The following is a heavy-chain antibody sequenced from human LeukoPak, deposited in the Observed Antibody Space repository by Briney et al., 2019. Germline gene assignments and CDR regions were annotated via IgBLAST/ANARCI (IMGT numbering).Heavy chain of an antibody. Sequence: GRSLRLSCAASGFTFSSYGMHWVRQAPGKGLEWVAVISYDGSNKYYADSVKGRFTISRDNSKNTLYLQMNSLRAEDTAVYYCAKEIGRYYYYYYMDVWGKGTTVTVSS. CDR3: AKEIGRYYYYYYMDV. D-gene: IGHD1-14*01. CDR1: GFTFSSYG. J-gene: IGHJ6*03. CDR2: ISYDGSNK. V-gene: IGHV3-30*18.